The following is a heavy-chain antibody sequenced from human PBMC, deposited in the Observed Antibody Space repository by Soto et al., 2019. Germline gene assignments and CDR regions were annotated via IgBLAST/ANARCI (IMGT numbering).Heavy chain of an antibody. D-gene: IGHD1-1*01. CDR3: ARRYGYSFDY. Sequence: SETLSLTCTVSGGNIRPYDWSWIRQPPGKGLEWIGYIYYSGSTNYNPSLKSRVTISVDTSKNQFSLKLSSVTAADTAVYYCARRYGYSFDYWGQGTLVTVSS. CDR2: IYYSGST. V-gene: IGHV4-59*08. J-gene: IGHJ4*02. CDR1: GGNIRPYD.